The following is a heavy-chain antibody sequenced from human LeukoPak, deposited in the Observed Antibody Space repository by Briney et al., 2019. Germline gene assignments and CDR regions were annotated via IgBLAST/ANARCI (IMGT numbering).Heavy chain of an antibody. J-gene: IGHJ4*02. CDR1: GFTFSSYA. D-gene: IGHD2-15*01. Sequence: GGSLRLSRAASGFTFSSYAMTWVRQAPGKGLEWVSGISVAAGSTYYADSVKGRFTISRDNSKNTLYLQMNSLRAEDTAVYYCAKAGAVVVVAAKFFDYWGQGTLVTVSS. CDR3: AKAGAVVVVAAKFFDY. CDR2: ISVAAGST. V-gene: IGHV3-23*01.